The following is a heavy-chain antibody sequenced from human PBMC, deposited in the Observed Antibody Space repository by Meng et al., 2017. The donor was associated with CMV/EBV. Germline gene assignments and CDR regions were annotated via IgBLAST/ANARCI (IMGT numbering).Heavy chain of an antibody. D-gene: IGHD4-23*01. CDR2: IIPIFGTA. Sequence: SVKVSCKASGYTFTSYAISWVRQAPGQGLEWMGGIIPIFGTANYAQKFQGRVTITTDESTSTAYMELRSLRSEDTAVYYCATRGYGGNPLRPPLDYYYYGMDVWGQGTTVTVSS. V-gene: IGHV1-69*05. CDR1: GYTFTSYA. CDR3: ATRGYGGNPLRPPLDYYYYGMDV. J-gene: IGHJ6*02.